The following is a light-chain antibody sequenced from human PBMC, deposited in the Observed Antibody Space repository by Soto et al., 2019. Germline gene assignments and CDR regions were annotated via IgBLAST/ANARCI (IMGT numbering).Light chain of an antibody. CDR2: VAA. V-gene: IGKV3-15*01. J-gene: IGKJ2*01. Sequence: EIVMTQSPATLYVSPGERATLSCRASQSVNSNLAWYQQKPGQAPSLLIYVAATRATGVPARFSGSGSGTEVTLTISSLQSEDFAVYYCQQYNNWPPYTFGQGTKLEIK. CDR3: QQYNNWPPYT. CDR1: QSVNSN.